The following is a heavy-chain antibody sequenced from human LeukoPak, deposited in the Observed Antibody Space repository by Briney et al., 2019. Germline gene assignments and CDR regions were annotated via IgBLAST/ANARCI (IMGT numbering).Heavy chain of an antibody. D-gene: IGHD6-13*01. J-gene: IGHJ6*03. V-gene: IGHV7-4-1*02. CDR3: ARGRKTSAAGGDYYNYCMDV. CDR2: INTNTGNP. CDR1: GYTLTPYS. Sequence: ASVKVSCKTSGYTLTPYSMNWVRQAPGQGLEWMGWINTNTGNPTYAQGFTGRFVFSLDTSVSTAYLQISGLKAEDTAVYYCARGRKTSAAGGDYYNYCMDVWGKGTTVTVSS.